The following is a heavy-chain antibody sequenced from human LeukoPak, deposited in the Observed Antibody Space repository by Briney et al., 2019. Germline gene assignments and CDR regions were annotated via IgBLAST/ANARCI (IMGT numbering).Heavy chain of an antibody. V-gene: IGHV1-2*02. D-gene: IGHD3-10*01. Sequence: ASVKVSCKASGYIFTGYYLHWVRQAPGQGLEWMGWIKPDSDHTNYAQKFQGRVTMTRDTSISTAYMELSRLRSDDTAVYYCARDRTGFGELADYWGQGTLVTVSS. J-gene: IGHJ4*02. CDR1: GYIFTGYY. CDR3: ARDRTGFGELADY. CDR2: IKPDSDHT.